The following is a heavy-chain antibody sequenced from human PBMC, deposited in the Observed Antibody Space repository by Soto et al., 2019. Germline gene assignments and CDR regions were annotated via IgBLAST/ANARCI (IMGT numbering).Heavy chain of an antibody. V-gene: IGHV1-2*02. CDR3: AKARVDYDSSGYSYYFDY. Sequence: AAVKVSCKASGYTFADYYIHWVRQAPGQGLEWMGWINPNSGGTHFAQKFQGRVTLTRDTSINTAYIELSRLRSDDTAVYYCAKARVDYDSSGYSYYFDYSGQGTLVTAS. CDR1: GYTFADYY. J-gene: IGHJ4*02. D-gene: IGHD3-22*01. CDR2: INPNSGGT.